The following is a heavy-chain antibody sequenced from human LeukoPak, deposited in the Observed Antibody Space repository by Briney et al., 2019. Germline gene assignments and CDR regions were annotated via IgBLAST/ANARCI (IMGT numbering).Heavy chain of an antibody. CDR3: ARVTGDSSGYYYLDY. J-gene: IGHJ4*02. Sequence: SETLSLTCTVSGGSISSYYWSWIRQPPGKGLEWIGYIYYSGSTNYNPSLKSRVTISVDTSKNQFSLKLSSVTAADTAVYYCARVTGDSSGYYYLDYWGQGTLVTVSS. CDR2: IYYSGST. CDR1: GGSISSYY. V-gene: IGHV4-59*08. D-gene: IGHD3-22*01.